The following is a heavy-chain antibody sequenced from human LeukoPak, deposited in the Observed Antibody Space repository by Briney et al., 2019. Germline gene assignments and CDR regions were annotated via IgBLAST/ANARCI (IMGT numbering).Heavy chain of an antibody. CDR1: GGSISSYY. CDR2: IYYSGST. V-gene: IGHV4-59*01. D-gene: IGHD3-10*01. J-gene: IGHJ6*02. Sequence: SETLSLTCTVSGGSISSYYWSWIRQPPGKGLEWIGSIYYSGSTNYNPSLKSRVTISVDTSKNHFSLKLTSVTAADTAVYYCAAGSNGLDAWGQGTTVTVSS. CDR3: AAGSNGLDA.